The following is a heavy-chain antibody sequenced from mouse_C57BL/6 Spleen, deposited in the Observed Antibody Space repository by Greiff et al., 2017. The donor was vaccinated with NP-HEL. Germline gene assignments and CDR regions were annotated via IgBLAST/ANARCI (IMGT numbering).Heavy chain of an antibody. CDR1: GYSFTGYY. V-gene: IGHV1-42*01. CDR3: ARSGYYSNPFDY. Sequence: EVQLQQSGPELVKPGASVKISCKASGYSFTGYYMNWVKQSPEKSLEWIGEINPSTGGTTYNQKFKAKATLTVDKSSSTAYMQLKSLTSEDSAVYYCARSGYYSNPFDYWGQGTTLTVSS. CDR2: INPSTGGT. J-gene: IGHJ2*01. D-gene: IGHD2-5*01.